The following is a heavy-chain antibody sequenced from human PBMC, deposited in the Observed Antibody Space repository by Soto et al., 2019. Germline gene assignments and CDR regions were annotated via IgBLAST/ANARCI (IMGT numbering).Heavy chain of an antibody. CDR3: PTSRGSGYYDSSGYYYIDRCPGY. Sequence: ASVKVSCKASGGTFSSYAISWVRQAPGQGLEWMGGIIPIFGTANYAQKFQGRVTITADESTSTAYMELSSLRSEDTAVYYCPTSRGSGYYDSSGYYYIDRCPGYWGQGTLVTVSS. CDR1: GGTFSSYA. V-gene: IGHV1-69*13. D-gene: IGHD3-22*01. J-gene: IGHJ4*02. CDR2: IIPIFGTA.